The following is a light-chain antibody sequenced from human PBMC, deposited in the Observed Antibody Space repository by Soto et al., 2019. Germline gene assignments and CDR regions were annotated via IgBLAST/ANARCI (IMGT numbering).Light chain of an antibody. CDR2: GAS. Sequence: EIVMTQSPATLSVSPGERATLSCRASQSVSSNLAWYQQKPGQAPRLLIYGASTSATGMPARFSGSGSGTEFTLTISSLQSEDFAVYYCQQYNNWPRTFGQGTKVEIK. CDR1: QSVSSN. J-gene: IGKJ1*01. CDR3: QQYNNWPRT. V-gene: IGKV3-15*01.